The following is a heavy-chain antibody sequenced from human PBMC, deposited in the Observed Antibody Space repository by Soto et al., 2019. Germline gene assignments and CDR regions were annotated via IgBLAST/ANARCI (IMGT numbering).Heavy chain of an antibody. J-gene: IGHJ3*02. CDR2: ISAYNGNT. Sequence: GASVKVSCKASGYTFTSYGISWVRQAPGQGLEWMGWISAYNGNTNYAQKLQGRVTMTTDTSTSTAYMELRSLRSDDTAVYYCATSQLGYGSGGSCLDVAFDIWGQGTMVTVSS. CDR1: GYTFTSYG. CDR3: ATSQLGYGSGGSCLDVAFDI. D-gene: IGHD2-15*01. V-gene: IGHV1-18*01.